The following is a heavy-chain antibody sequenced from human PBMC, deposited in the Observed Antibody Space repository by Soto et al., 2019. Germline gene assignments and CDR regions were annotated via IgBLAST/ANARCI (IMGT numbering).Heavy chain of an antibody. D-gene: IGHD5-12*01. J-gene: IGHJ6*02. CDR3: ARGGFSGYYPGLYGMDV. CDR2: ISAYNGNT. Sequence: ASVKVSCKXSGYTFTSYGISWVRQAPGQGLEWMGWISAYNGNTNYAQKFQGRVTMTTDTSTSTAYMELKSLRSDDTAVYYCARGGFSGYYPGLYGMDVWGQGTTVTVS. CDR1: GYTFTSYG. V-gene: IGHV1-18*01.